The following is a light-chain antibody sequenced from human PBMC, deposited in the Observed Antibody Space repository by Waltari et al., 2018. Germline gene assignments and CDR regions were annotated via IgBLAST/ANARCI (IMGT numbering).Light chain of an antibody. CDR2: SAN. CDR1: TGAVTSGYF. Sequence: QTVVTQEPSLTVSPGGTVTLTCASSTGAVTSGYFPTWFQQRPGQPPRSLIYSANNKQSWTPPPFSGSLIGGKAALTLSGVQPEDEADYYCLLFYGGAYVFGTGTKLTVL. V-gene: IGLV7-43*01. CDR3: LLFYGGAYV. J-gene: IGLJ1*01.